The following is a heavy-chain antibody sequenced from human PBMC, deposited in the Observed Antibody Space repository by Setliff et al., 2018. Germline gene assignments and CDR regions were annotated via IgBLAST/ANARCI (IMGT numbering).Heavy chain of an antibody. D-gene: IGHD3-22*01. CDR3: AADTSYDSSGSSYYYYMDV. J-gene: IGHJ6*03. Sequence: SVKVSCKASGFTFTSSAMQWVRQARGQRLEWIGWIVVGSGNTNYAQKFQERVTITRDTSTSTAYMELSSLRSEDTAVYYCAADTSYDSSGSSYYYYMDVWGKGTTVTVSS. CDR1: GFTFTSSA. V-gene: IGHV1-58*02. CDR2: IVVGSGNT.